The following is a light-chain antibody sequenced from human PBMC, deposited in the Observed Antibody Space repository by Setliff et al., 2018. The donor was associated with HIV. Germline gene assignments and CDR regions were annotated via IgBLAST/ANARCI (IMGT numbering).Light chain of an antibody. CDR3: SSSTTDTSDV. Sequence: QSALTQPPSASGTPGQRVTISCSGSTSNIGSNNVVWYYQLPGTAPKLLIYRNNRRPSGVPDRFSGSKSGTSASLTISGLQADDEADYYCSSSTTDTSDVFGTGTKATVL. CDR1: TSNIGSNN. V-gene: IGLV1-44*01. J-gene: IGLJ1*01. CDR2: RNN.